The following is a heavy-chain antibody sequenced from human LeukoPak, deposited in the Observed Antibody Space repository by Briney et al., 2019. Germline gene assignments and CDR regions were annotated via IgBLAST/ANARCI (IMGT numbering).Heavy chain of an antibody. J-gene: IGHJ4*02. V-gene: IGHV4-34*01. D-gene: IGHD2-2*01. Sequence: SETLSLTCAVYGGSLSGYYWSWIRQPPGKGLEWIGEINHSGSTNYNPSLKSRVTISVDTSKNQFSLKLSSVTAADTAVYYCARSVVVPAAMYGYYFDYWGQGTLVTVSS. CDR2: INHSGST. CDR1: GGSLSGYY. CDR3: ARSVVVPAAMYGYYFDY.